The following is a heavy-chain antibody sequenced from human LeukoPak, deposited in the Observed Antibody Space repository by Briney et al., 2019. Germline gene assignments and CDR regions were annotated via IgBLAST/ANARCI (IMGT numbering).Heavy chain of an antibody. V-gene: IGHV4-59*01. D-gene: IGHD6-13*01. J-gene: IGHJ4*02. CDR2: IYYSGST. CDR1: GRYISSYY. CDR3: ARDRRDSSSWYYFDY. Sequence: PSETLSLTCSVSGRYISSYYWSWIRQPPGKGLEWIGYIYYSGSTTYNPSLKSRVTISVDTSKNQFSLKLSSVTAADTGVYYCARDRRDSSSWYYFDYWGQGTLVTVSS.